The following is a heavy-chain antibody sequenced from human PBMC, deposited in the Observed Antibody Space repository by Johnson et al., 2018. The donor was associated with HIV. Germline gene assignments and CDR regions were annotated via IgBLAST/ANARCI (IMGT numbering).Heavy chain of an antibody. J-gene: IGHJ3*02. CDR3: ARVEQRSGYYRGGFDI. Sequence: VQLVESGGGVVQPGGSLRLSCAASGFTFSSYDIHWVRQAKGKGLEWVSAIGTAGDTYYSGSVKGRFTISRENAKNSLYLQMNSLRAGDTAVYYCARVEQRSGYYRGGFDIWGQGTMVTVSS. V-gene: IGHV3-13*01. D-gene: IGHD3-3*01. CDR1: GFTFSSYD. CDR2: IGTAGDT.